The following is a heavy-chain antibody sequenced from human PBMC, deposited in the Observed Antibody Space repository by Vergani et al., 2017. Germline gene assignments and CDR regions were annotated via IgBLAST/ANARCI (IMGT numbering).Heavy chain of an antibody. CDR2: IYDSDST. CDR1: GGSFSGYY. J-gene: IGHJ3*01. D-gene: IGHD3-22*01. CDR3: ARGLEVYYDSSVRGAFDV. Sequence: QVQLQQWGAGLLKPSETLSLTCAVYGGSFSGYYWSWIRQSPGKGLEWIGYIYDSDSTNYNPSLKSRVTISVDRSKNQFSLKLSSVTAADTAVYYCARGLEVYYDSSVRGAFDVWGQGTMVTVSS. V-gene: IGHV4-34*01.